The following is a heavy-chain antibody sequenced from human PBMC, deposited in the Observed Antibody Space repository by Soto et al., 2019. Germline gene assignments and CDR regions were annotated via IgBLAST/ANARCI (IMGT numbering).Heavy chain of an antibody. CDR1: GGTFVSSA. J-gene: IGHJ5*02. Sequence: QVQLLQSGAELREPGSSVRVSCTPSGGTFVSSAFAWVRQAPGGKIEWMGGIIPILGSTKYAEKFLGRLTIRADDSSRTAYLELSSLTFDDTAVYFCAMKNPHGDSNKAWLDPWGQGTLVTVST. CDR2: IIPILGST. CDR3: AMKNPHGDSNKAWLDP. D-gene: IGHD2-8*01. V-gene: IGHV1-69*01.